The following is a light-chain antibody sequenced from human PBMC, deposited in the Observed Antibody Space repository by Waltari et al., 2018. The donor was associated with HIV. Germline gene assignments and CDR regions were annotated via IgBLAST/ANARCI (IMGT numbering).Light chain of an antibody. J-gene: IGLJ2*01. CDR2: KDS. CDR1: TLPKQY. CDR3: QSTDSSGTYVI. Sequence: SYELTQPPSVSVSPGQTARITCSGDTLPKQYAFWYQQKPGQAPVLVMYKDSERPSGIPEGISGSSSVTQITITGSWVQAEDEAAYYCQSTDSSGTYVIFGGGTKLTVL. V-gene: IGLV3-25*03.